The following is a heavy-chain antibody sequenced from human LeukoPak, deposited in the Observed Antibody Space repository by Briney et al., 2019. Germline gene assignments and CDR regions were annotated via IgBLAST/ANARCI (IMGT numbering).Heavy chain of an antibody. D-gene: IGHD3-22*01. Sequence: SESLLHGFSVSGHPISSRIYYWGWIRQPPGKGLEGIGRSYYSGSTYYDPALKSRVTMSGDTSNAQSSLELSSVTAADTAVYYCARHFLCDSSCHYYPDAFCIW. CDR1: GHPISSRIYY. CDR2: SYYSGST. V-gene: IGHV4-39*01. J-gene: IGHJ3*02. CDR3: ARHFLCDSSCHYYPDAFCI.